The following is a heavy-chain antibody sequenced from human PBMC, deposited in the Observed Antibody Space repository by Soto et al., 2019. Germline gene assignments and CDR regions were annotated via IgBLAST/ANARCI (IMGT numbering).Heavy chain of an antibody. CDR1: GYSLPDYN. J-gene: IGHJ5*02. Sequence: QVHLVQSGAEVKKPGASVKVSCKAPGYSLPDYNMHWGRQAPGQGLEWMGWINTKTGGTNYAQRVQGRVTMTGDTSINTAYMELSRLRSDDTAVYYCARVGPTGWFDPWGQGTVVTVSS. V-gene: IGHV1-2*02. CDR2: INTKTGGT. CDR3: ARVGPTGWFDP.